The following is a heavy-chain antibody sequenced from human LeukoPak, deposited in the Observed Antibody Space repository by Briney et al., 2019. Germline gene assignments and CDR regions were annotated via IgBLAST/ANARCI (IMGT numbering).Heavy chain of an antibody. D-gene: IGHD3-9*01. CDR2: INHSGST. CDR3: ASQYYDILTGYPYYFDY. Sequence: SETLSLTCAVYGGSFSGYYWSWIRQPPGQGLEWIGEINHSGSTNYNPSLKSRVTISVDTSKNPFSLKLSSVTAADTAVYYCASQYYDILTGYPYYFDYWGQGTLVTVSS. V-gene: IGHV4-34*01. J-gene: IGHJ4*02. CDR1: GGSFSGYY.